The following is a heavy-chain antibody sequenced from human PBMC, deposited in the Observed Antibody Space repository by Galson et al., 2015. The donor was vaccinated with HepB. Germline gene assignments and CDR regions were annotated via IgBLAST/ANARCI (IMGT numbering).Heavy chain of an antibody. CDR1: GITFSMYA. CDR2: ISGSGGST. Sequence: SLRLSCAAPGITFSMYAMSWVRQPPGKGLEWVSDISGSGGSTYKADSVKGRVTISRDNFMNMLYLQMDSRRAEDTAVYYCAQMGGCSSFSCDLTPPTWFDPWGQGTLVTVSS. CDR3: AQMGGCSSFSCDLTPPTWFDP. D-gene: IGHD2-2*01. J-gene: IGHJ5*02. V-gene: IGHV3-23*01.